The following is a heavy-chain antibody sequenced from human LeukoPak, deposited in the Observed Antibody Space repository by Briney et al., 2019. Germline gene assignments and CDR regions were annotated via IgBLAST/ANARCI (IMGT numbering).Heavy chain of an antibody. CDR2: ISGSGGST. V-gene: IGHV3-23*01. CDR3: AKHSLKTGYSSGRIWDY. Sequence: GGSLRLSCAASGFTFSSYAMRWVRQAPGKGLEWVSAISGSGGSTYYADSVKGRFTISRDNSKNTLYLQMNSLRAEDTAVYYCAKHSLKTGYSSGRIWDYWGQGTLVTVSS. D-gene: IGHD6-25*01. CDR1: GFTFSSYA. J-gene: IGHJ4*02.